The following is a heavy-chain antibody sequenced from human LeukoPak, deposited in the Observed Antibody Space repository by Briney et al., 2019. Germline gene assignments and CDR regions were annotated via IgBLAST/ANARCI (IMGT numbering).Heavy chain of an antibody. CDR2: ISGRGGST. J-gene: IGHJ4*02. D-gene: IGHD6-13*01. V-gene: IGHV3-23*01. CDR3: AKTLQQLVTYYFDY. Sequence: GGPLRLSCAASGFTFSSYSINWVRQAPGKGLEWVSAISGRGGSTYYADSVKGRFTISRDNSKNTLYLQMNSLRAEDTAVYYCAKTLQQLVTYYFDYWGQGTLVTVSS. CDR1: GFTFSSYS.